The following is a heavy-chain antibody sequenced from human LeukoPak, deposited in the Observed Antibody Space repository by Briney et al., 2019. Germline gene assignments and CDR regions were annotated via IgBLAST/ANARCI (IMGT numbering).Heavy chain of an antibody. CDR3: ARKGSSGLFDWFDP. D-gene: IGHD3-22*01. V-gene: IGHV3-48*03. CDR1: GFTFSSYE. Sequence: GGSLRLSCAASGFTFSSYEMNWVRQAPGKGLEWVSYISSSGSTIYYADSVKGRFTISRDNAKNSLYLQMNSLRAEDTAVYYCARKGSSGLFDWFDPWGQGTLVTVSS. CDR2: ISSSGSTI. J-gene: IGHJ5*02.